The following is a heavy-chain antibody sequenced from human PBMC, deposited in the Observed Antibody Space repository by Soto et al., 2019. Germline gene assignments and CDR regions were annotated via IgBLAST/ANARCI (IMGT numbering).Heavy chain of an antibody. V-gene: IGHV4-34*01. D-gene: IGHD2-2*01. J-gene: IGHJ5*02. CDR3: ARGRIVVVPAAIKNWFDP. CDR2: INHSGST. Sequence: SETLSLTCAVYGGYFSGYYWSWIRQPPGKGLEWIGEINHSGSTNYNPSLKSRVTISVDTSKNQFSLKLSSVTAADTAVYYCARGRIVVVPAAIKNWFDPWGQGTLVTVSS. CDR1: GGYFSGYY.